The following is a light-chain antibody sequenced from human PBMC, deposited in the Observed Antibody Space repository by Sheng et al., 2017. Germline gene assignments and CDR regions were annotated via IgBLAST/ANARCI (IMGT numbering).Light chain of an antibody. V-gene: IGLV3-16*01. CDR1: ALPKKY. CDR2: KDT. CDR3: LSADNSGSYRL. Sequence: SYELTQPPSVSVSLGQMAKITCSGEALPKKYTYWYQQKPGQAPVLIIYKDTERPSGIPERFLGLQSGTVATLTISGVQAEDEADYSCLSADNSGSYRLFGGGTKLTVL. J-gene: IGLJ3*02.